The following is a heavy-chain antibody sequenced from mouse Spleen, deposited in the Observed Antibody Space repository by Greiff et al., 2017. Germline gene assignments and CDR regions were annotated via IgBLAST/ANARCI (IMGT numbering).Heavy chain of an antibody. D-gene: IGHD3-2*02. Sequence: VQLQQTGPELVKPGASVKISCKASGYSFTDYIMLWVKQSHGKSLEWIGNINPYYGSTSYNLKFKGKATLTVDKSSSTAYMQLNSLTSEDSAVYYCARGGQGFAYWGQGTLVTVSA. CDR1: GYSFTDYI. J-gene: IGHJ3*01. V-gene: IGHV1-39*01. CDR3: ARGGQGFAY. CDR2: INPYYGST.